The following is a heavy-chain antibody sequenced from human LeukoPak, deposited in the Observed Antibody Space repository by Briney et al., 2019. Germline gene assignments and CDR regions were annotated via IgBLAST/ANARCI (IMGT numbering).Heavy chain of an antibody. D-gene: IGHD3-9*01. Sequence: PGGSLRLSCAASGFTFSNSWMTWVRQAPGKGLEWVSAISGSGDTTYYGDSVKGRFTIFRDNSKNTVYMQMNSLRADDTAVYYCARDVAMLTPDFDYWGQGTLVTVSS. CDR3: ARDVAMLTPDFDY. CDR2: ISGSGDTT. V-gene: IGHV3-23*01. CDR1: GFTFSNSW. J-gene: IGHJ4*02.